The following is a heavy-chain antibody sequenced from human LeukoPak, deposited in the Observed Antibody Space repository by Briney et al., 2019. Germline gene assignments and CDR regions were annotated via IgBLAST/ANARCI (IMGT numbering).Heavy chain of an antibody. CDR3: ARHGGGYSFDY. J-gene: IGHJ4*02. CDR1: GDSISSYY. V-gene: IGHV4-59*08. D-gene: IGHD5-24*01. CDR2: IYYSGSTNY. Sequence: SETLSLTCTVSGDSISSYYWTWIRQPPGKGLEWIGYIYYSGSTNYNYNPSLKSRVTISLDTSNNQFSLKLSSVTAADAAMYYCARHGGGYSFDYWGQGTLVTVSS.